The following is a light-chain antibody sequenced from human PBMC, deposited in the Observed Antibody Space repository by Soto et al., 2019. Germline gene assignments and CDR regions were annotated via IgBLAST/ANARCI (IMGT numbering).Light chain of an antibody. CDR1: QSVLYSSNNKNY. CDR3: QQYYNIPRT. V-gene: IGKV4-1*01. J-gene: IGKJ2*02. Sequence: DIVMTQSPDSLAVSLGERATINCKSSQSVLYSSNNKNYLAWYQQKPGQPPKLLIYWASTRESGVPDRFSGSGSGTDFTLTISGLQAEDVAVYYCQQYYNIPRTFGQGTKLEIK. CDR2: WAS.